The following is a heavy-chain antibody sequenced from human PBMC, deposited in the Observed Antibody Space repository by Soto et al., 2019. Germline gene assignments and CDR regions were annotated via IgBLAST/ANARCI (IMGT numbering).Heavy chain of an antibody. V-gene: IGHV3-30*04. J-gene: IGHJ5*02. D-gene: IGHD3-22*01. CDR2: ISYDGRKK. CDR1: GFILSSFA. Sequence: GGSLRLSCAASGFILSSFAIHWVRQAPGKGLEWAAVISYDGRKKYYADSMKGRFTISRGNSKNTLYLQMNSLSADDTAVYYCARQDHSGSGWFDTWGQGTLVTVSS. CDR3: ARQDHSGSGWFDT.